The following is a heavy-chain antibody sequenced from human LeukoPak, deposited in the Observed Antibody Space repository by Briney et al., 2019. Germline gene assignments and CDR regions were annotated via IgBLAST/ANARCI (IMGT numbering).Heavy chain of an antibody. D-gene: IGHD6-13*01. J-gene: IGHJ4*02. CDR1: GYTFTGYY. CDR2: INPNSGGT. CDR3: ARDLSYSSSLVDY. V-gene: IGHV1-2*02. Sequence: ASVKVSCKASGYTFTGYYMHWVRQAPGQGLEWMGWINPNSGGTNYAQKFQGRVTMTRDTSISTAYMELSRLRSDDTAVYYCARDLSYSSSLVDYWGQGTLVTVSS.